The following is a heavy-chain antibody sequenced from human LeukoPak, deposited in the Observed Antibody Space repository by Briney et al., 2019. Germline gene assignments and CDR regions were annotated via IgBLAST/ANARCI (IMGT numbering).Heavy chain of an antibody. CDR2: IWYVGSNK. CDR1: GFTFSRYG. J-gene: IGHJ3*02. CDR3: ARDGMGEQAFDI. Sequence: GGSLRLSCAASGFTFSRYGMHWVRQAAGKGLEWVACIWYVGSNKYYADAVKGRFTISRDNSKNSLYLQMNSLRAEDTAVYYCARDGMGEQAFDIWGQGTMVTVSS. V-gene: IGHV3-33*01. D-gene: IGHD3-16*01.